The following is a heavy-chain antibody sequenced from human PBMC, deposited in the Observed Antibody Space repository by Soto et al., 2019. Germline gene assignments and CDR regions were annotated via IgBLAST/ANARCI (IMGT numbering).Heavy chain of an antibody. CDR2: IYPGDSDT. Sequence: PGESLKISCKGSGYSFTSYWIGWVRQMPGKGLEWMGIIYPGDSDTRYSPSFQGQVTISADKSISTAYLQWSSLKASDTAMYYCARDHSSGWYAPFYYGMDVWGQGTSVTVSS. D-gene: IGHD6-19*01. CDR3: ARDHSSGWYAPFYYGMDV. V-gene: IGHV5-51*01. CDR1: GYSFTSYW. J-gene: IGHJ6*02.